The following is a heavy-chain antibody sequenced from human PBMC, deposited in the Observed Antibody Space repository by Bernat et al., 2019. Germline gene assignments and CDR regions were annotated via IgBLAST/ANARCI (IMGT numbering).Heavy chain of an antibody. Sequence: QVQLVESGGGVVQPGGSLRLSCAASGFTFSSYGMHWVRQAPGKGLVWVAVISYDGTYIQYVDSGKGRFTISRDNSKSILYLHMNSLREEDTAVYYCAKGPNYASGRLNWFDPWGQGTLVTVSS. CDR3: AKGPNYASGRLNWFDP. V-gene: IGHV3-30*18. J-gene: IGHJ5*02. CDR2: ISYDGTYI. D-gene: IGHD3-10*01. CDR1: GFTFSSYG.